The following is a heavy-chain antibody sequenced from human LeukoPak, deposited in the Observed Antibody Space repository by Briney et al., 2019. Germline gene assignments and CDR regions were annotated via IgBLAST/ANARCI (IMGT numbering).Heavy chain of an antibody. J-gene: IGHJ4*02. D-gene: IGHD1-1*01. CDR3: ARLEPNTPFFDY. V-gene: IGHV4-4*09. CDR2: IYTSGST. Sequence: SETLSLTCTVSGGSISSYYWSWIRQPPGKGLEWIGYIYTSGSTNYNPSLKSRVTISVDTSKNQFSLKLSSVTAADTAVYYCARLEPNTPFFDYWGQGTLVTVSS. CDR1: GGSISSYY.